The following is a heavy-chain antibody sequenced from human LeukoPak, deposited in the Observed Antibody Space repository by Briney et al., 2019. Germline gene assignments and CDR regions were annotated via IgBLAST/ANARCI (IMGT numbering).Heavy chain of an antibody. D-gene: IGHD4/OR15-4a*01. CDR2: ISNDGSGQ. CDR1: GFTFSSYV. Sequence: GGSLRLSCAASGFTFSSYVMYWVRQAPGKGLECVAAISNDGSGQKYVDSVKGRFTISRDNSMNTLYLQMNSLRVEDTAVYYCARELNYYYYGMDVWGQGTTVTVSS. J-gene: IGHJ6*02. CDR3: ARELNYYYYGMDV. V-gene: IGHV3-30*07.